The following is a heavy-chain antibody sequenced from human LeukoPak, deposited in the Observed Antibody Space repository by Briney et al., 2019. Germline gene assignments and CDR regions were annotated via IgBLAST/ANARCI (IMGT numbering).Heavy chain of an antibody. D-gene: IGHD5-24*01. Sequence: PSETLSLTCTVSGGSISSYYWSWIRQPPGKGLEWIGEIDHSGSTNYNPSLKSRVTISVDTSKNQFSLKLSSVTAADTAVYYCARRRWLQSQKYFDYWGQGTLVTVSS. V-gene: IGHV4-34*01. CDR1: GGSISSYY. CDR2: IDHSGST. CDR3: ARRRWLQSQKYFDY. J-gene: IGHJ4*02.